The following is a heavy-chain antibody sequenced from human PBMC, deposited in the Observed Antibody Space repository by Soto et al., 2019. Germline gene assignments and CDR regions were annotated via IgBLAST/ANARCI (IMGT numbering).Heavy chain of an antibody. D-gene: IGHD6-13*01. J-gene: IGHJ5*02. Sequence: ESGGGVVQPGRSLRLSCAAAGFTFSSYAMHWVRQAPGKGLEGVAVISYDGSNKYYADSVKGRCTISRDNSKNTLYLQMNRLRAEDTAVYYCARDDIAAANNWFDPWGPGTLVTVSS. CDR2: ISYDGSNK. CDR1: GFTFSSYA. V-gene: IGHV3-30-3*01. CDR3: ARDDIAAANNWFDP.